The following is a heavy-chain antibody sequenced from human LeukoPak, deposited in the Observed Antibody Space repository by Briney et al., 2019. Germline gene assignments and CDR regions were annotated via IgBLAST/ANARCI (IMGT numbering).Heavy chain of an antibody. V-gene: IGHV3-7*01. Sequence: GGSLRLSCAASGFSFNTYWMSWVRQAPGKGLEWVANTKPDGSEKYYVDSVRGRFTISRDNAKSLLFLQMSNLRAEDTATYYCATDGYNSARDSWGQGTQVTVSS. J-gene: IGHJ4*02. CDR3: ATDGYNSARDS. CDR2: TKPDGSEK. CDR1: GFSFNTYW. D-gene: IGHD5-12*01.